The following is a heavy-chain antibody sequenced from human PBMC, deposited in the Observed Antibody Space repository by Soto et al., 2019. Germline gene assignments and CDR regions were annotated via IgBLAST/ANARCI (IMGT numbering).Heavy chain of an antibody. D-gene: IGHD3-10*02. CDR2: IYYSGST. V-gene: IGHV4-59*01. CDR1: GGSISSYY. Sequence: SETLSLTCTVSGGSISSYYWSWIRQPPGKGLEWIGYIYYSGSTNYNPSLKSRVTISVDTSKNQFSLKLSSVTAADTAVYYCARSSNVRRDFDYWGQGTLVTVSS. J-gene: IGHJ4*02. CDR3: ARSSNVRRDFDY.